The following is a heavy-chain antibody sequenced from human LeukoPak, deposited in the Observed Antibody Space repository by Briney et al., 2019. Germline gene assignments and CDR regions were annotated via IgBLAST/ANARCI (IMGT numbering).Heavy chain of an antibody. CDR2: ISSSSSYI. V-gene: IGHV3-21*01. CDR3: ASDLRGSPHDAVDI. CDR1: GFTFSSYS. D-gene: IGHD6-13*01. Sequence: GGSLRLSCAASGFTFSSYSMNWVRQAPGKGLEWVSSISSSSSYIYYADSVKGRFTISRDNTKNSLYLQMNSLRAEDTAVYYCASDLRGSPHDAVDIWGQRTMVTVSS. J-gene: IGHJ3*02.